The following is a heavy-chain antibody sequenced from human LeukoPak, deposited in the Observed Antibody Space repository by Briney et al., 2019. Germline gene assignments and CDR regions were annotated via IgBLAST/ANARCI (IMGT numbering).Heavy chain of an antibody. CDR3: AKSEQLANLYYYYGMDV. J-gene: IGHJ6*02. Sequence: PGRSLRLSCAASGFTFSSYGMHWVRQAPGKGLEWVAVISYDGSNKYYADSVKGRFTISRDNSKNTLYLQMNSLRAEDTAVYYCAKSEQLANLYYYYGMDVWGQGTTVTASS. D-gene: IGHD6-6*01. CDR2: ISYDGSNK. CDR1: GFTFSSYG. V-gene: IGHV3-30*18.